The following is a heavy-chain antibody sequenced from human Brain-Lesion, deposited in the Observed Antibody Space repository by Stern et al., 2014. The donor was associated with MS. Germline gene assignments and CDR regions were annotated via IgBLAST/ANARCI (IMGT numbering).Heavy chain of an antibody. J-gene: IGHJ3*02. V-gene: IGHV3-23*04. CDR1: GFRFSSYA. D-gene: IGHD3-16*02. CDR3: AKGVWGSYLNAFDM. Sequence: EVQLVESGGGFVQPGGSLRLSCAASGFRFSSYAMSWVRQTPGKGLEWASGISGSGGSTYYADSVKGRFTISRDKSKNTLFLQMNSLRAEDTAVYYCAKGVWGSYLNAFDMWGQGTMVTVSS. CDR2: ISGSGGST.